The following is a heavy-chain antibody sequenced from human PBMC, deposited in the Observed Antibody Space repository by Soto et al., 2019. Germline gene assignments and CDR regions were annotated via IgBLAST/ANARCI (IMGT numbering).Heavy chain of an antibody. V-gene: IGHV3-23*01. CDR2: ISGSGGST. CDR1: GLTFSSYA. Sequence: PGGSLRLSCAASGLTFSSYALSWVRQAPGKGLEWVSAISGSGGSTYYADSVKGRFTISRDNSKNTLYLQMNSLRAEDTAVYYCAKARYSSGWYKDAFDIWGQGTKVTVSS. CDR3: AKARYSSGWYKDAFDI. D-gene: IGHD6-19*01. J-gene: IGHJ3*02.